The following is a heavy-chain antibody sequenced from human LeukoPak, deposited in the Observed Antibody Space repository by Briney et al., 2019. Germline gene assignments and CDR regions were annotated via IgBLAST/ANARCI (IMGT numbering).Heavy chain of an antibody. V-gene: IGHV1-8*01. CDR2: VNPPSGNT. CDR3: ARGRLWFGELYEGWFDP. CDR1: GYTFTSYD. D-gene: IGHD3-10*01. J-gene: IGHJ5*02. Sequence: GASVKVSCKASGYTFTSYDINWVRQATGQGLEWMGWVNPPSGNTGYVQKFQGRVTMAADTSINTAYMELSSLTSEDTAVYYCARGRLWFGELYEGWFDPWGQGTLVTVSS.